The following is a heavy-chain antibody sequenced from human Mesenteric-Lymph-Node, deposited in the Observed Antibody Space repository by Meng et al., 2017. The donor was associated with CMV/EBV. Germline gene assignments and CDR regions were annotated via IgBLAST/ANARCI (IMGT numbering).Heavy chain of an antibody. CDR2: INSDGSST. J-gene: IGHJ4*02. CDR1: GFTFSSYW. Sequence: GGSLRLSCAASGFTFSSYWMHWVRQAPGKGLVWVSRINSDGSSTNYADSVKGRLTISRDNAKNTLYLQMNSLRAEDTAVYYCARDFPTSSGFLLDYWGQGTLVTVSS. CDR3: ARDFPTSSGFLLDY. V-gene: IGHV3-74*01. D-gene: IGHD3-22*01.